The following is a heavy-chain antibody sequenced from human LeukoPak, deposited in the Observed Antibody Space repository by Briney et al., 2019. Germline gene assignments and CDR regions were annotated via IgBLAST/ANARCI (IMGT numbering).Heavy chain of an antibody. CDR2: INHSGST. J-gene: IGHJ5*02. CDR1: GGSFSGYY. CDR3: ARPYRRGSYNWFDP. Sequence: PSETLPLTCAVYGGSFSGYYWSWIRQPPGKGLEWIGEINHSGSTNYNPSLKSRVTISVDTSKNQFSLKLSSVTAADTAVYYCARPYRRGSYNWFDPWGQGTLVTVSS. V-gene: IGHV4-34*01. D-gene: IGHD2-2*01.